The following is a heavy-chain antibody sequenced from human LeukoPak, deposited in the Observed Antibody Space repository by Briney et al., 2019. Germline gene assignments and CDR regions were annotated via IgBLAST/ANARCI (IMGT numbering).Heavy chain of an antibody. CDR2: IYTSGST. J-gene: IGHJ6*02. D-gene: IGHD1-14*01. Sequence: PSETLSLTCTVSGGSISSYYWSWIRQPAGKGLEWIGRIYTSGSTNYNPSLKSRVTMSVDTSKNQFSLKLSSVTAADTAVYYCARDNPLSDYYYGMDVWGQGTTVTVSS. V-gene: IGHV4-4*07. CDR3: ARDNPLSDYYYGMDV. CDR1: GGSISSYY.